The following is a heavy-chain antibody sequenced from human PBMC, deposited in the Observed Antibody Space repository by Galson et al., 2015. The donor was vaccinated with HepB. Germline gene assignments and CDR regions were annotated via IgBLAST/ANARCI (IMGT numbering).Heavy chain of an antibody. V-gene: IGHV1-2*02. D-gene: IGHD5-12*01. CDR1: GYTFTGYY. J-gene: IGHJ6*03. CDR3: ARDLEYSGYDFYYYYYYMDV. CDR2: INPNSGGT. Sequence: CTASGYTFTGYYMHWVRQAPGQGLEWMGWINPNSGGTNYAQKFQGRVTMTRDTSISTAYMELSRLRSDDTAVYYCARDLEYSGYDFYYYYYYMDVWGKGTTVTVSS.